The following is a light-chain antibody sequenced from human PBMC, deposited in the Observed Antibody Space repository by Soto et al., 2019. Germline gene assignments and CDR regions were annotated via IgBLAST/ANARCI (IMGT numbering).Light chain of an antibody. CDR1: SSDVGGHNY. Sequence: QSVLTQPRSVSGSAGQSVTISCTGTSSDVGGHNYVSWYQQHPGKAPRLLLSSVSKRPSGVPDRFSGSKSGNTASLTISGLQAEDEADYYCCSYAGSYTYVFGTGTKVTVL. CDR3: CSYAGSYTYV. CDR2: SVS. J-gene: IGLJ1*01. V-gene: IGLV2-11*01.